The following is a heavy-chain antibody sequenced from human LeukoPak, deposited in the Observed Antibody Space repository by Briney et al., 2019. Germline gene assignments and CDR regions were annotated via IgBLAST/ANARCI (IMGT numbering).Heavy chain of an antibody. Sequence: GGSLRLSCVASAFTFSSYSMNWVRQAPGKGLEWVSSISSSGSYTYYADSVKGRFTISRDNAKKSLYLQMNSLRAEDTAVYYCARDAGLSHPDYYYYYMDVWGKGTTVTISS. J-gene: IGHJ6*03. CDR3: ARDAGLSHPDYYYYYMDV. CDR1: AFTFSSYS. D-gene: IGHD2-2*01. V-gene: IGHV3-21*04. CDR2: ISSSGSYT.